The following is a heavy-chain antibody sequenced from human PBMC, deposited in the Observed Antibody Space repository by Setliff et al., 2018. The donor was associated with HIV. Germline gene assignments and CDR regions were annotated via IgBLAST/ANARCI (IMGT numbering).Heavy chain of an antibody. CDR2: IKSSGNT. CDR1: GGSISTSSYY. Sequence: SETLSLTCTVSGGSISTSSYYWGWVRQPPGKGLEWIGSIKSSGNTYHSPSLKNRVSMTVDTSNNQFSLRLSSVTAADTGVYYCARLFQWMSYSFDIWGQGTKVTVSS. V-gene: IGHV4-39*01. CDR3: ARLFQWMSYSFDI. J-gene: IGHJ3*02. D-gene: IGHD2-21*01.